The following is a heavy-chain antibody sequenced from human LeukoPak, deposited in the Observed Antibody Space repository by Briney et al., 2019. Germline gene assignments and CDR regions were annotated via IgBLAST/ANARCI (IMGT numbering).Heavy chain of an antibody. Sequence: SETLSLTCTVSGGSISSYYWSWIRQPPGKGLEWIGYIYYSGSTNYNPSLKSRVTISVDTSKNQFSLKLSSVTAADTAVYYCARDRTRLGSVPYYFDYWGQGTLVTVSS. CDR3: ARDRTRLGSVPYYFDY. J-gene: IGHJ4*02. V-gene: IGHV4-59*12. CDR1: GGSISSYY. D-gene: IGHD1-14*01. CDR2: IYYSGST.